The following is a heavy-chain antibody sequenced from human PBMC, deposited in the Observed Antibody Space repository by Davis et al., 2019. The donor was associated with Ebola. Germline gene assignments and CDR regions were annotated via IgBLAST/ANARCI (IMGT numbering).Heavy chain of an antibody. CDR2: ISYDGSNK. Sequence: GESLKISCAASGFTFSSYGMHWVRQAPGKGLEWVAVISYDGSNKYYADSVKGRFTISRDNSKNTLFLQMSSLRAEDTAVYYCTKDTSGTYFTSHYWGQGTLVTVSS. CDR3: TKDTSGTYFTSHY. CDR1: GFTFSSYG. D-gene: IGHD1-26*01. V-gene: IGHV3-30*18. J-gene: IGHJ4*02.